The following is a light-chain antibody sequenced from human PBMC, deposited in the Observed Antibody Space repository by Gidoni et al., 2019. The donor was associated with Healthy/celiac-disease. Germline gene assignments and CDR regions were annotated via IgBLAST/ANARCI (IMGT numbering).Light chain of an antibody. CDR1: QSVSSN. CDR2: GAS. Sequence: EIVMTQSPATLSVSPGERATLSCRASQSVSSNLAWYQQKPGQAPRLLIYGASTRATGIPARFSGSGSGTEFTLTISSLQSEDFAVYYCQQYNNWLYTFAQXTKLEIK. CDR3: QQYNNWLYT. V-gene: IGKV3-15*01. J-gene: IGKJ2*01.